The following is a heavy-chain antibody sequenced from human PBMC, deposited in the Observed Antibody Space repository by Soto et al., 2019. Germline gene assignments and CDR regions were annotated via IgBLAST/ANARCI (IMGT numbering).Heavy chain of an antibody. Sequence: GGSLRLSCTASGFTFGDYAMSWVRQAPGKGLEWVGFIRSKAYGGTTEYAASVKGRFTITRDDSKSIAYLQMNSLKTEDTAVYYCTRPRYNWNYGAFDIWGQGTMVTVSS. D-gene: IGHD1-7*01. CDR2: IRSKAYGGTT. CDR1: GFTFGDYA. V-gene: IGHV3-49*04. CDR3: TRPRYNWNYGAFDI. J-gene: IGHJ3*02.